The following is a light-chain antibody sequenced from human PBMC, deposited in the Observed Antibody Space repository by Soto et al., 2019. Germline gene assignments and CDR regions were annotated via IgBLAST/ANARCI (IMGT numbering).Light chain of an antibody. V-gene: IGKV1-9*01. CDR2: GAS. CDR1: QDIGSY. Sequence: DIQLTQSPSFLSASVGDRVTVTCRSSQDIGSYLAWYQQKPGKAPKVLIYGASTWQSGVPPRFGGSGSGTAFTLTISRLQPEDSANYFCQQVHDYPITFGGGTKVEIK. J-gene: IGKJ4*01. CDR3: QQVHDYPIT.